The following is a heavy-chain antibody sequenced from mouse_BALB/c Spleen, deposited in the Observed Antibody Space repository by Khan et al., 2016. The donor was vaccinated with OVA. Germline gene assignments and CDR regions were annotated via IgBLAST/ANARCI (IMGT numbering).Heavy chain of an antibody. V-gene: IGHV2-9-2*01. Sequence: QMQLEESGPGLVAPSQSLSITCTVSGFSLTSYDISWIRQPPGKGLEWLGVIWTGGGTNYNSAFMSRLSISKDNSKSQVFLKMNSLQTDDTAIYYCVREGYKDWFAYWGQGTLVTVSA. CDR1: GFSLTSYD. CDR3: VREGYKDWFAY. CDR2: IWTGGGT. D-gene: IGHD1-3*01. J-gene: IGHJ3*01.